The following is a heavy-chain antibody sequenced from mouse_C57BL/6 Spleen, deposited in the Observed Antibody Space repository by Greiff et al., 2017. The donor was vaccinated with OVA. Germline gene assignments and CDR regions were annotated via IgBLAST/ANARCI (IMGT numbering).Heavy chain of an antibody. D-gene: IGHD1-1*01. Sequence: EVQRVESGPVLVKPGASVKMSCKASGYTFTDYYMNWVKQSHGKSLEWIGVINPYNGGTSYNQKFKGKATLTVDKSSSTAYMELNSLTSEDSAVYYCAREGGYYGSSLAWFAYWGQGTLVTVSA. CDR3: AREGGYYGSSLAWFAY. J-gene: IGHJ3*01. CDR2: INPYNGGT. V-gene: IGHV1-19*01. CDR1: GYTFTDYY.